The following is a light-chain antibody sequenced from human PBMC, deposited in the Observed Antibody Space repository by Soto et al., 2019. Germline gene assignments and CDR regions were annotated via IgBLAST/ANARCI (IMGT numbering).Light chain of an antibody. J-gene: IGKJ2*01. Sequence: EIVLTQSTGTLSLSPGDRATLSCRASQSVISNYLAWYQHKPGQPPVLLIYGAFVRASGIPDYFSGSGSGKNFCFSIRRMEAEDVAVYYCQQCGGGPYTFDRENKQEIK. CDR3: QQCGGGPYT. CDR2: GAF. CDR1: QSVISNY. V-gene: IGKV3-20*01.